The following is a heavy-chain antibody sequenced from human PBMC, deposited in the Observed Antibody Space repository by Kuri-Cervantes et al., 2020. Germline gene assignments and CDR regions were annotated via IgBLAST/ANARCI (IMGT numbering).Heavy chain of an antibody. Sequence: ASVKVSCKASGYTFTGYYMHWVRQAPGQGLEWMGWINPNSGGTNYAQKFQGWVTMTRDTSISTAYMELSRLRSDDTAVYYCARDESHSSGWLPNHYYYYYGMDVWGQGTTVTVSS. CDR2: INPNSGGT. V-gene: IGHV1-2*04. D-gene: IGHD6-19*01. CDR1: GYTFTGYY. J-gene: IGHJ6*02. CDR3: ARDESHSSGWLPNHYYYYYGMDV.